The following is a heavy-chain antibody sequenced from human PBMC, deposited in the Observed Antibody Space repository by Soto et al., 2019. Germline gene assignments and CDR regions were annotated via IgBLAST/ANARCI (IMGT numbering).Heavy chain of an antibody. V-gene: IGHV3-43*01. D-gene: IGHD3-9*01. CDR1: GFTFDDYT. J-gene: IGHJ6*02. Sequence: TGGSLRLSCAASGFTFDDYTMHWVRQAPGKGLEWVSLISWDGGSTYYADSVKGRFTISRDNSKNSLYLQMNSLRTEDTALYYCAKDTPRAYDILTGRSYYYYGMDVWGQGTTVTVSS. CDR3: AKDTPRAYDILTGRSYYYYGMDV. CDR2: ISWDGGST.